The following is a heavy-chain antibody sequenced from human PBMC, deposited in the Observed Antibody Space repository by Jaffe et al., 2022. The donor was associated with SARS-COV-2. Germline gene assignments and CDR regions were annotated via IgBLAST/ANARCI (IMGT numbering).Heavy chain of an antibody. D-gene: IGHD2-8*01. J-gene: IGHJ5*02. CDR2: ISANGGST. CDR3: AKDGFRQMVTGWFDP. Sequence: EVQLVESGGGVVQPGGSLRLSCAASGFAFDDYAMHWVRQAPGKGLEWVSLISANGGSTYYADSVKGRFTISRDNSKNSLYLQMNSLRTEDTALYYCAKDGFRQMVTGWFDPWGQGTLVTVSS. CDR1: GFAFDDYA. V-gene: IGHV3-43*02.